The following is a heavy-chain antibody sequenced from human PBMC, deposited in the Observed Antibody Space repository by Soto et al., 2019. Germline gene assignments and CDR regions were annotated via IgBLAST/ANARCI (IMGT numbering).Heavy chain of an antibody. V-gene: IGHV5-51*01. D-gene: IGHD1-20*01. CDR1: GYSFLTSW. CDR2: IYPGDSHT. J-gene: IGHJ4*02. CDR3: ASRDRGVTGDIVVY. Sequence: LGESLKISCQDSGYSFLTSWVGWVRQMPGKGLEWMGIIYPGDSHTMYSPSFEGQVTISADKSIRTAYLQWSSLKASDSAIYYCASRDRGVTGDIVVYWGQGTLVTVSS.